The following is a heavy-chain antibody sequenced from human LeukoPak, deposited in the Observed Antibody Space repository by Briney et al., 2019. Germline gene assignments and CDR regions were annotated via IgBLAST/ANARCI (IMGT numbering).Heavy chain of an antibody. V-gene: IGHV4-30-4*01. CDR2: IYYSGST. D-gene: IGHD3-10*01. Sequence: SETLSLTCTVSGDSISSGDYYWSWIRQPPGKGLEWIGYIYYSGSTYYNPSLKSRPTISIDTSKNQFSLKLSSVTAADTAVYYCARLKEGIDYWGQGTLVTVSS. J-gene: IGHJ4*02. CDR1: GDSISSGDYY. CDR3: ARLKEGIDY.